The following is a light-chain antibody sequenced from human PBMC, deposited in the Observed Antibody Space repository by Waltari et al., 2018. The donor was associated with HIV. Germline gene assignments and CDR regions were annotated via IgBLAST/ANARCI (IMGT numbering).Light chain of an antibody. CDR3: QHYGTSTVYT. V-gene: IGKV3-20*01. J-gene: IGKJ2*01. Sequence: EIVLTQSPGTLSLSPGERATLSCRASESVSSTYLAWYQQKPGQAPRLLIYAASSRATVIPDRFSGSGSGTDFTLTISRLEPEDFAVYYCQHYGTSTVYTFGQGTKLEIK. CDR1: ESVSSTY. CDR2: AAS.